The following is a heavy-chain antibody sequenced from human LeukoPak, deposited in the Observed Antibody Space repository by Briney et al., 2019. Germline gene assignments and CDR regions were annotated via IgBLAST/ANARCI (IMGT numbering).Heavy chain of an antibody. CDR1: GFTFSDYW. CDR2: VNGDGTST. Sequence: GGSLRLSCAASGFTFSDYWMHWVGQAPGKGLVWVARVNGDGTSTTYADSVKGRFTISRDNAKNTLYLQMNSLRAEDTAVYYCGRAYLDYAGRDYWGQGTLVTVSS. V-gene: IGHV3-74*01. J-gene: IGHJ4*02. D-gene: IGHD3/OR15-3a*01. CDR3: GRAYLDYAGRDY.